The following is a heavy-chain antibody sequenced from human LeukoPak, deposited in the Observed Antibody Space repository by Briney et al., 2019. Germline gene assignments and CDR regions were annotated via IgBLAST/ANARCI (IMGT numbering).Heavy chain of an antibody. J-gene: IGHJ4*02. CDR3: ARDIVYLIDEDYG. D-gene: IGHD4-17*01. V-gene: IGHV4-4*07. CDR2: IHTSGSA. CDR1: GSSFNTYY. Sequence: SETLSLTCSVSGSSFNTYYWSWIRQPAGKALEWIGRIHTSGSADYSPSLQSRVTISVDMSKKEFSLKLTSVTAADTAVYYRARDIVYLIDEDYGWGQGILVTVSS.